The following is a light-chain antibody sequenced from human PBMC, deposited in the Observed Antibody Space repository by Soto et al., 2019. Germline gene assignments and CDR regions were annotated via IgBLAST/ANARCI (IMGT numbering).Light chain of an antibody. CDR3: HQRKSWPRT. V-gene: IGKV3-15*01. Sequence: ETVMTQSPATLSVSPVELATLSFMASQSVSSYLAWYQQKPGQAPRLLIYGASTRVTGIPARFSGSGSGTDFTLTISSLEPEDFAVYYCHQRKSWPRTFGQGTKVDI. J-gene: IGKJ1*01. CDR2: GAS. CDR1: QSVSSY.